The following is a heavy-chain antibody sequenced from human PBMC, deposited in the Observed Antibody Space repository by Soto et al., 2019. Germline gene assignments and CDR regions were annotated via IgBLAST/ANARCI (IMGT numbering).Heavy chain of an antibody. D-gene: IGHD5-12*01. CDR2: TYYRSKWYN. CDR1: GDSVSSNSAA. J-gene: IGHJ6*02. V-gene: IGHV6-1*01. Sequence: SQTLSLTCAISGDSVSSNSAAWNWIRQSPSRGLEWLGRTYYRSKWYNDYAVSVKSRITINPDTSKNQFSLQLNSVTPEDTAVYYCARSSLRVLKNGYDWDETHYYGMDVWGQGTTVTVSS. CDR3: ARSSLRVLKNGYDWDETHYYGMDV.